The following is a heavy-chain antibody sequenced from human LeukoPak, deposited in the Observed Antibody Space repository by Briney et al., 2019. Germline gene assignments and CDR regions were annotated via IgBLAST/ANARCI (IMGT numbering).Heavy chain of an antibody. J-gene: IGHJ5*02. CDR2: IWYDGSNK. CDR1: GFTFSSYG. V-gene: IGHV3-33*06. D-gene: IGHD1-26*01. CDR3: AKGPELLGSWFDP. Sequence: GGSLRLSCAASGFTFSSYGMHWVRQAPGKGLEWVAVIWYDGSNKYYADSVKGRFTISRDNSKNTLYLQMNSLRAEDTAVYYCAKGPELLGSWFDPWGQGTLVTVSS.